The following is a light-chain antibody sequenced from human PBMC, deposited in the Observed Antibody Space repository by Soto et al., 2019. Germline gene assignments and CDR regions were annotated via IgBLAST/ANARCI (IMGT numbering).Light chain of an antibody. J-gene: IGKJ2*02. V-gene: IGKV2-28*01. Sequence: DIVMTQSPLSLPVTPGEPASISCRSSQSLLHSNGYNYLDWYLQKPGQSPQLLIYLGSNRASGVPSRFSGSGSGTDFTLKISRVQAEDVGAYYCMQALQSRWTFGQGTKLEIK. CDR1: QSLLHSNGYNY. CDR3: MQALQSRWT. CDR2: LGS.